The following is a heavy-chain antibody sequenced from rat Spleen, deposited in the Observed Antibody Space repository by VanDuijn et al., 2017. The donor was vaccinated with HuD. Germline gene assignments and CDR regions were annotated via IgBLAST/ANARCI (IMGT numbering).Heavy chain of an antibody. CDR1: GFTFSGYA. Sequence: EVQLVESGGGLVQPGRSLKLSCAASGFTFSGYAMAWVRQAPTKGLEWVASISTGGGNTYYRDSVKGRFIISRDNAKSTLYLQMDSLRSEDTATYYCARGDYGYNYYFDYWGQGVMVTVSS. V-gene: IGHV5S23*01. CDR3: ARGDYGYNYYFDY. J-gene: IGHJ2*01. D-gene: IGHD1-9*01. CDR2: ISTGGGNT.